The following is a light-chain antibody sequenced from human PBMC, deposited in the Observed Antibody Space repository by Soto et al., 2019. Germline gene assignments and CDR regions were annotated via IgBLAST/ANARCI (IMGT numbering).Light chain of an antibody. Sequence: DIQMTQSPSSLSASVGDRVTITCRACQGIRKDLGWYQQKPGKAPKRLIYAASGLQSGVPSRFSGSGSGTEFTLTISCLQPEDFATYYWLQHNSFPRTFGRGTQVEI. V-gene: IGKV1-17*01. J-gene: IGKJ1*01. CDR2: AAS. CDR3: LQHNSFPRT. CDR1: QGIRKD.